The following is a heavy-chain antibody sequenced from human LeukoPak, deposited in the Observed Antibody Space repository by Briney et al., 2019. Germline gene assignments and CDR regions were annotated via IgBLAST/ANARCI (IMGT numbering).Heavy chain of an antibody. CDR2: ISSSSSYI. Sequence: KAGGSLRLSCAASGFTFSSYSMNWVRQAPGKGLEWVSSISSSSSYIYYADSVKGRFTISRDNAKNSLYLQMNSLRAEDTAVYYCARRSSGWYGMDVWGQGTTVTVSS. J-gene: IGHJ6*02. V-gene: IGHV3-21*01. D-gene: IGHD6-19*01. CDR1: GFTFSSYS. CDR3: ARRSSGWYGMDV.